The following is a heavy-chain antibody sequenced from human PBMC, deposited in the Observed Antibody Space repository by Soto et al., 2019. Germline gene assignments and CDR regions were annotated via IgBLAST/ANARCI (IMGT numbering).Heavy chain of an antibody. V-gene: IGHV4-39*01. CDR3: ARQYVLRYFDWQGTWFDP. D-gene: IGHD3-9*01. Sequence: SDTLSPTCTVSGGSISSSSYYWGWTRQPTGKGLEWIGSIYYSGTTYYNPSLQSRVTISVDTSKNQLSLKLSSVTAADTAVYYCARQYVLRYFDWQGTWFDPWGQGTLVTVSS. CDR2: IYYSGTT. J-gene: IGHJ5*02. CDR1: GGSISSSSYY.